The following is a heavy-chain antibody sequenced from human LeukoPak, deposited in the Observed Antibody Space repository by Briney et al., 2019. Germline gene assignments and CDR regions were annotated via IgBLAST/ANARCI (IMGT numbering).Heavy chain of an antibody. CDR1: GGSISSSSYY. CDR2: INHSGST. D-gene: IGHD6-13*01. J-gene: IGHJ5*02. Sequence: PSETLSLTCTVSGGSISSSSYYWSWIRQPPGKGLEWIGEINHSGSTNYNPSLKSRVTISVDKSKNQFSLKLSSVTAADTAVYYCARDKIAAAGTVSWFDPWGQGTLVTVSS. V-gene: IGHV4-39*07. CDR3: ARDKIAAAGTVSWFDP.